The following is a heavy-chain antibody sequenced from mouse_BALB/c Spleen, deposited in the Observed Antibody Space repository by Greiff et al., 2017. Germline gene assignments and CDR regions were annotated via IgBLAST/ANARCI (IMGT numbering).Heavy chain of an antibody. CDR2: IYPGDGDT. CDR1: GYTFTSYW. D-gene: IGHD2-10*02. CDR3: ARPLYGNYDYYAMDY. Sequence: QVQLKESGAELARPGASVKLSCKASGYTFTSYWMQWVKQRPGQGLEWIGAIYPGDGDTRYTQKFKGKATLTADKSSSTAYMQLSSLASEDSAVYYCARPLYGNYDYYAMDYWGQGTSVTVSS. J-gene: IGHJ4*01. V-gene: IGHV1-87*01.